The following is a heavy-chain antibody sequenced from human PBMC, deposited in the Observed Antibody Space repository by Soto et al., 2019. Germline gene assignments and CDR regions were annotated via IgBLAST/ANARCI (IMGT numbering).Heavy chain of an antibody. CDR3: ATWYKWDDPFDY. V-gene: IGHV5-51*01. CDR1: GYSFMSYW. CDR2: IYPADSDT. D-gene: IGHD1-1*01. J-gene: IGHJ4*02. Sequence: PGESLKISCKGSGYSFMSYWLGWVRQKPGKGLEWMGLIYPADSDTRYSPSFQGQVTISADRSISTAYLQWSSLKASDTAMYYCATWYKWDDPFDYWGQGTLVTVSS.